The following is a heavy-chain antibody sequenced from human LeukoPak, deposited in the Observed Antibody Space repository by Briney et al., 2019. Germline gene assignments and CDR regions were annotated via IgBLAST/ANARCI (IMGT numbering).Heavy chain of an antibody. D-gene: IGHD3-22*01. CDR3: ARDPDSRGNEPPFFDH. J-gene: IGHJ4*02. CDR2: ISRSGSYI. Sequence: GGSLRLSCSGSGFDITAYSVTWVRQVPGKSLEWVSSISRSGSYIHYAPSVKGRFTISRDNAKRSVYLQMKSLRADDTALYYCARDPDSRGNEPPFFDHWGRGTLVTVSA. CDR1: GFDITAYS. V-gene: IGHV3-21*01.